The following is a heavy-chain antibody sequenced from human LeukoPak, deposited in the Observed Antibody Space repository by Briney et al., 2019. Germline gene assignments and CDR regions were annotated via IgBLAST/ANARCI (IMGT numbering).Heavy chain of an antibody. V-gene: IGHV4-39*07. CDR1: GGSISSSSYY. D-gene: IGHD2-21*01. CDR2: VNHRGTA. Sequence: SETLSFTCTVSGGSISSSSYYWGWIRQPPGKGLEWIGEVNHRGTANYNPSLRRRATISVDTSKNQFSLRLTSVTAADTAVYFCARYSNRDLNYYFMDVWGNGTTVTISS. CDR3: ARYSNRDLNYYFMDV. J-gene: IGHJ6*03.